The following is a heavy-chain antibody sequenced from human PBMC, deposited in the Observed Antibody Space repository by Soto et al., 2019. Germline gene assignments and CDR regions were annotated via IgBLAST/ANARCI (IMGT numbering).Heavy chain of an antibody. CDR1: GFTFSSYS. CDR2: ISSSSSTI. CDR3: ARVWRPYSSSHVDY. V-gene: IGHV3-48*02. Sequence: GGSLRLSCAASGFTFSSYSMNWVRQAPGKGLEWVSYISSSSSTIYYADSVKGRFTISRDNAKNSLYLQMNSLRDEDTAVYYCARVWRPYSSSHVDYWGQGTLVTVSS. D-gene: IGHD6-13*01. J-gene: IGHJ4*02.